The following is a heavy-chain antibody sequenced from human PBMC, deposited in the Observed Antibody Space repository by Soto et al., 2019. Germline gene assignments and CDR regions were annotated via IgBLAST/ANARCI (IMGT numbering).Heavy chain of an antibody. Sequence: QVQLVQSGAEVKKPGASLKVSCKAFGYTFTSYNMHWVRQAPGQGLEWVGIINPSVGSTNHAQKDQGRITMTRDTSTSTAYIELSSLRYEDTAVYYCEKVMMLTATDYWGQRTLVTVSS. CDR2: INPSVGST. CDR1: GYTFTSYN. V-gene: IGHV1-46*01. D-gene: IGHD3-16*01. CDR3: EKVMMLTATDY. J-gene: IGHJ4*02.